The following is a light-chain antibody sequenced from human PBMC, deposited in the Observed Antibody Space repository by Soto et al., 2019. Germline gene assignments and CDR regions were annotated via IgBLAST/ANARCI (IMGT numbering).Light chain of an antibody. CDR1: QSIISY. CDR2: AAS. J-gene: IGKJ5*01. CDR3: QQSYSTLIT. V-gene: IGKV1-39*01. Sequence: DIQMTQSPSSLSASVGDIVTITFRASQSIISYLNCYQQKPGKAPKLLIYAASSLQSGVPSSFSGSGSGTDFTLTISSLQPEDFATYYCQQSYSTLITFGQGTRLEIK.